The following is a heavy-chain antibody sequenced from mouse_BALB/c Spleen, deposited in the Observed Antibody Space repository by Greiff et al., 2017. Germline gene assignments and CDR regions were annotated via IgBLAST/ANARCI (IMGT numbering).Heavy chain of an antibody. V-gene: IGHV2-9*02. CDR3: ARGEGYGKDYAMDY. D-gene: IGHD2-10*02. J-gene: IGHJ4*01. CDR2: IWAGGST. CDR1: GFSLTSYG. Sequence: VQLVESGPGLVAPSQSLSITCTVSGFSLTSYGVHWVRQPPGKGLEWLGVIWAGGSTNYNSALMSRLSISKDNSKSQVFLKMNSLQTDDTAMYYCARGEGYGKDYAMDYWGQGTSVTVSS.